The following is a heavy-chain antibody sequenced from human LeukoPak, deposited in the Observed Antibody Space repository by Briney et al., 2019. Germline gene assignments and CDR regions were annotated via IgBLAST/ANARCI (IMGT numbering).Heavy chain of an antibody. D-gene: IGHD6-6*01. V-gene: IGHV5-51*01. CDR3: AGGLATAARRYYYGMDV. Sequence: GESLQISCQGSGYSFTSYWIGWVRQMPGKGLEWMGIIYPGDSDTRYSPSFQGQVTISADKSISTAYLQWSSLKASDTAMYYCAGGLATAARRYYYGMDVWGQGTTVTVSS. CDR1: GYSFTSYW. CDR2: IYPGDSDT. J-gene: IGHJ6*02.